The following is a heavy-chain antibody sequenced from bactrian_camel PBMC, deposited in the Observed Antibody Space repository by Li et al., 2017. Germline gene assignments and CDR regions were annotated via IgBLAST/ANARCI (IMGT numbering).Heavy chain of an antibody. CDR1: GHAC. CDR3: AASSRVIGGSIHALNVYNY. Sequence: HVQLVESGGGSVQAGGSLRLSCAASGHACMGWFRQVPGNERAGVAGISADGLTNYADSVKGRFTISRDNAKNTVYLQMNSLTSEDTAMYYCAASSRVIGGSIHALNVYNYWGQGTQVTVS. J-gene: IGHJ4*01. D-gene: IGHD2*01. V-gene: IGHV3S63*01. CDR2: ISADGLT.